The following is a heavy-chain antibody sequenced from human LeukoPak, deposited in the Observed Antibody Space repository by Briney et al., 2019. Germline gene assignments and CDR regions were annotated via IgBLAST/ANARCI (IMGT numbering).Heavy chain of an antibody. CDR1: GFTFSSYA. V-gene: IGHV1-18*01. CDR2: ITGDNGNT. Sequence: GGSLRLSCAASGFTFSSYAMSWVRRAPGQGLEWMGWITGDNGNTKYAQKSQDRVTMTTDTSTSTAYMELRNLRSDDTAVYFCARDVRNWNALNKDGLDVWGKGTTVIVPS. J-gene: IGHJ6*04. D-gene: IGHD1-1*01. CDR3: ARDVRNWNALNKDGLDV.